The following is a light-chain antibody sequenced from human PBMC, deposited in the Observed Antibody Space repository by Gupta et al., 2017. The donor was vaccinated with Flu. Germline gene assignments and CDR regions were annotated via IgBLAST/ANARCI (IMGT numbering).Light chain of an antibody. V-gene: IGLV2-14*03. CDR3: SSYTNTSTLV. CDR1: SSDVGIYNY. CDR2: DVR. Sequence: QSALTKPASVSGSPGQSITISCTGSSSDVGIYNYVSWYQQYPGKAPKVMIYDVRNRPSGVSNRFSGSKSGNTASLTISGLQADDEANYYCSSYTNTSTLVFGSGTKVTVL. J-gene: IGLJ1*01.